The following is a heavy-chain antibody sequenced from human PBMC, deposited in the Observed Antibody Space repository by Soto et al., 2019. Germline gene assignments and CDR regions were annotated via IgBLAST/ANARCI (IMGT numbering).Heavy chain of an antibody. Sequence: ASETLSLTCTVSGGSISSGGYYWSWILQHPGKGLEWIGYIYYSGSTYYNPSLKSRVTISVDTSKNQFSLKLSSVTAADTAVYYCARQFSVYGDYGRYFDFWGQGTLVNVSS. V-gene: IGHV4-31*03. CDR1: GGSISSGGYY. CDR2: IYYSGST. D-gene: IGHD4-17*01. CDR3: ARQFSVYGDYGRYFDF. J-gene: IGHJ4*02.